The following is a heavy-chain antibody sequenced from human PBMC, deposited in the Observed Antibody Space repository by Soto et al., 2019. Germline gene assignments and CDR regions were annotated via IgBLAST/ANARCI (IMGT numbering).Heavy chain of an antibody. D-gene: IGHD6-6*01. Sequence: QVQLQESGPGLVKPSQTLSLTCTVSGGSISSGDYYWSWIRQPPGKGLGWIGYIYYSGRTYYNPSLKSRVTISVDTSKNQFSLKLSSVTAADTAVYYCATYSSSENWFDPWGQGTLVTVSS. CDR3: ATYSSSENWFDP. CDR2: IYYSGRT. CDR1: GGSISSGDYY. V-gene: IGHV4-30-4*01. J-gene: IGHJ5*02.